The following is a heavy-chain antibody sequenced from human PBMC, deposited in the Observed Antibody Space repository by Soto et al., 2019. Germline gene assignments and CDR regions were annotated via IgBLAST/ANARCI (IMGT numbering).Heavy chain of an antibody. J-gene: IGHJ4*02. Sequence: GGSLRLSCAASGFTFNTNGMHWVRQAPGKGLEWVAVISYDGSEEYYVDSVKGRFTISKDNSKNTLYLQMNSLRPEDTAVYYCAKSPNFYCSSPNCYKYYFDHWGQGTRVTVSS. V-gene: IGHV3-30*18. D-gene: IGHD2-2*02. CDR3: AKSPNFYCSSPNCYKYYFDH. CDR2: ISYDGSEE. CDR1: GFTFNTNG.